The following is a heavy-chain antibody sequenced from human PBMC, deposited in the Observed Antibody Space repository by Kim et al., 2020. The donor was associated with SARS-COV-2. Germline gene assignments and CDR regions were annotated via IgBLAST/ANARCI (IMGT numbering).Heavy chain of an antibody. CDR2: NP. J-gene: IGHJ4*02. Sequence: NPTYAEGFTGRFVFSLDTSVSTAYLQISSLKAEDTAVYYCAREVGATVDYWGQGTLVTVSS. V-gene: IGHV7-4-1*02. CDR3: AREVGATVDY. D-gene: IGHD1-26*01.